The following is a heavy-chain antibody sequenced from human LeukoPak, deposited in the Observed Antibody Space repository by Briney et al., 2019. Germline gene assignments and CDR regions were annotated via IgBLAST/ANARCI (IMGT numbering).Heavy chain of an antibody. CDR2: ISAYNGNT. CDR3: ARAHITMVRGAPNDY. D-gene: IGHD3-10*01. CDR1: GYTLTSYG. V-gene: IGHV1-18*01. Sequence: ASVKVSCKASGYTLTSYGISWVRQAPGQGLEWMGWISAYNGNTNYAQKLQGRVTMTTDTSTSTAYMELRSLRSDDTAVYYCARAHITMVRGAPNDYWGQGTLVTVSS. J-gene: IGHJ4*02.